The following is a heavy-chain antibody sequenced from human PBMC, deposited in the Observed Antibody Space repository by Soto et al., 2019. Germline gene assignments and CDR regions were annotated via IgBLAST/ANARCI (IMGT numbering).Heavy chain of an antibody. CDR2: INPSGGST. Sequence: ASVKVSCKASGYTFSTNYMHWVRQAPGQGLEWMGIINPSGGSTNYAQKFQGRVTMTTDTSTSTVYMELSSLRSEDTAMYYCAREVVAATREIDYWGQGTLVTVSS. CDR1: GYTFSTNY. D-gene: IGHD2-15*01. V-gene: IGHV1-46*03. CDR3: AREVVAATREIDY. J-gene: IGHJ4*02.